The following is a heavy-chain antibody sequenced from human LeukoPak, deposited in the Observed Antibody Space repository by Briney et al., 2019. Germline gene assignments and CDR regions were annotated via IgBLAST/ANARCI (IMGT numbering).Heavy chain of an antibody. CDR3: ARCWFGGTAFYYYDY. D-gene: IGHD3-10*01. CDR1: GFTFSSYA. CDR2: INHSGYT. V-gene: IGHV4-34*01. Sequence: LRLSCAASGFTFSSYAMSWVRQPPGKGLEWIGEINHSGYTNYNPSLKSRVTISVDTSKNQFSLKLSSVTAADTAVYYCARCWFGGTAFYYYDYWDQGTLVTVSS. J-gene: IGHJ4*02.